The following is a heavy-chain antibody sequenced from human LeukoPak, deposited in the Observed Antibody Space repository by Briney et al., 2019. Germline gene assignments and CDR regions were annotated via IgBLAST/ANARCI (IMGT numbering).Heavy chain of an antibody. CDR3: ARDKAVTTELTQYFQH. J-gene: IGHJ1*01. D-gene: IGHD4-11*01. V-gene: IGHV1-18*01. CDR2: ISAYNGYT. Sequence: GGSLRLSFAASGFTFSSYAMSWVRQAPGKGLEWMGWISAYNGYTNYAQKLQVRVTMTTDTSTSTAYMELRSLTSDDTAVYYCARDKAVTTELTQYFQHWGQGTLVTVSS. CDR1: GFTFSSYA.